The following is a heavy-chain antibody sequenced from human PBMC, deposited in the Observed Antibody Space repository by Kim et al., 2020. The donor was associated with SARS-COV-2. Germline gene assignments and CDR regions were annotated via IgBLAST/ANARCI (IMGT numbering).Heavy chain of an antibody. CDR3: ARVFGYSSHSDH. V-gene: IGHV3-33*01. Sequence: GGSLRLSCAASGFTFSSFGMNWVRQAPGKGLEWVALIWSYGNNKFYADSVNGRFTISRDNFNNTLYLQMNSLRAEDTAVYFCARVFGYSSHSDHWGQGTL. CDR1: GFTFSSFG. J-gene: IGHJ4*02. CDR2: IWSYGNNK. D-gene: IGHD3-10*02.